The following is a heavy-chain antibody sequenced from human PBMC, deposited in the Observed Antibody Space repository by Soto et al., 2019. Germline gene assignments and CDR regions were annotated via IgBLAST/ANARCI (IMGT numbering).Heavy chain of an antibody. D-gene: IGHD3-22*01. CDR3: AKEAFDSDSSGAPVVRSYYLDY. CDR1: GGTFSSYG. J-gene: IGHJ4*02. V-gene: IGHV1-69*01. CDR2: IIPFFGTT. Sequence: QVQLVQSGAEVKKPGSSVKVSCKASGGTFSSYGISWVRQAPGLGLEWMGGIIPFFGTTNYAQRFQGRVTITADESTSTAYIELTSLRSEDTAVYYCAKEAFDSDSSGAPVVRSYYLDYWGQGTLVTVSS.